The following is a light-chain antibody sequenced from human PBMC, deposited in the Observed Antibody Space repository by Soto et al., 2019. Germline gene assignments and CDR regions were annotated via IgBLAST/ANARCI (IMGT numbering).Light chain of an antibody. CDR1: SSDVGGYNS. V-gene: IGLV2-14*03. CDR3: SSYTYSSTYL. Sequence: QSVLTQPASVSGSPGPSITISCTGTSSDVGGYNSVSWYQHHPGKAPKLMIYNVYNRPSGVFHRFSGSKSGSTASLTISGLQAEDEADYYCSSYTYSSTYLFGTGTKVTVL. J-gene: IGLJ1*01. CDR2: NVY.